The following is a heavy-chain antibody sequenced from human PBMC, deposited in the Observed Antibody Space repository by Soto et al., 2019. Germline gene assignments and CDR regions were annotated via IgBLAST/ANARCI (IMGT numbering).Heavy chain of an antibody. V-gene: IGHV1-18*01. D-gene: IGHD3-10*01. CDR3: ARDRGFYYGSGSYYQAFDI. CDR2: ISAYNGNT. J-gene: IGHJ3*02. CDR1: GYTFTSYG. Sequence: ASVKVSCKASGYTFTSYGISWVRQAPGQGLEWMGWISAYNGNTNYAQKLQGRVTMTTDTSTSTAYMELRSLRSDDTAVYYCARDRGFYYGSGSYYQAFDIWGPGTMVTVSS.